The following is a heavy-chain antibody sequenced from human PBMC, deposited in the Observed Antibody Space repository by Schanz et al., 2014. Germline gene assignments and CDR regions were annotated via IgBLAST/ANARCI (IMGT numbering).Heavy chain of an antibody. CDR1: GFDFNSYS. V-gene: IGHV3-48*01. CDR3: ASGVHVSSLQKGLQF. CDR2: IATSSSTR. Sequence: EVRLVESGGGLVQPGGSLRLSCEASGFDFNSYSMNWVRQVPGKGLEWLSYIATSSSTRHYADSVKGRVTISRDNAKNSVSLQMRRLRVEDTAVYYCASGVHVSSLQKGLQFWGRVTLVIVSS. J-gene: IGHJ1*01. D-gene: IGHD3-10*01.